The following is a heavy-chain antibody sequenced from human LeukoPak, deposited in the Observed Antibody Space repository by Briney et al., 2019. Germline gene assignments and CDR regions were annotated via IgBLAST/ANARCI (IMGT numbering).Heavy chain of an antibody. CDR3: ARVAARAAVTFWFAS. J-gene: IGHJ5*01. V-gene: IGHV3-11*01. Sequence: GGSLRLSCAASGFSLSDNYMSWIRQAPGMGLEWIACISNSGSPRYYADSLTGRVSISRDNSNNLLSLQMNSLRVEDTAVYYCARVAARAAVTFWFASWGQGTLVTVSS. D-gene: IGHD5-12*01. CDR2: ISNSGSPR. CDR1: GFSLSDNY.